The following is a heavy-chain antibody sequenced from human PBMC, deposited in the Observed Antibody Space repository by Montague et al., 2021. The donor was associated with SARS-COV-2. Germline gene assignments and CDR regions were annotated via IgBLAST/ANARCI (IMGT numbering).Heavy chain of an antibody. CDR1: GGSISSGGYY. V-gene: IGHV4-31*03. D-gene: IGHD2-15*01. J-gene: IGHJ4*02. CDR2: IHYSGST. Sequence: TLSLTCTVSGGSISSGGYYWSWIRPHPGKGLEWIGYIHYSGSTYYNPSLKSRVTISVDTSKNQFALKLSSVTAAATAVYYCARLTAGYCSGSSCCWGTGFDYWGQGTLVTVSS. CDR3: ARLTAGYCSGSSCCWGTGFDY.